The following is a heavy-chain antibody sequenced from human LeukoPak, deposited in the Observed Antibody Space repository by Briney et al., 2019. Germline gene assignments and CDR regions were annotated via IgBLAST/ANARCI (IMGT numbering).Heavy chain of an antibody. CDR2: IDAKSGGT. J-gene: IGHJ4*02. CDR1: GYTFTGHY. Sequence: SAKVSCKPSGYTFTGHYMHWVRQAPGQGLEWMGWIDAKSGGTKYAQRFQGRVTMTRDTSINTGYMELSSLTSDDTAVYYCARWRGYSSGWSGPFDDWGQGTLVTVSS. V-gene: IGHV1-2*02. CDR3: ARWRGYSSGWSGPFDD. D-gene: IGHD6-13*01.